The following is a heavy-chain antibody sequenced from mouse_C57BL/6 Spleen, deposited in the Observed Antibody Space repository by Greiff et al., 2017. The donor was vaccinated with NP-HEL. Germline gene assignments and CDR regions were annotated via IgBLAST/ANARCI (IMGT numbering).Heavy chain of an antibody. CDR2: IDPSDSYT. Sequence: VQLQQPGAELVKPGASVKLSCKASGYTFTSYWMQWVKQRPGQGLEWIGEIDPSDSYTNYNQKFKGKATLTVDTSSSTAYMPLSSLTSEDSAVDYCARGPSHYYGSSYGYFDVWGTGTTVTVSS. D-gene: IGHD1-1*01. CDR1: GYTFTSYW. V-gene: IGHV1-50*01. CDR3: ARGPSHYYGSSYGYFDV. J-gene: IGHJ1*03.